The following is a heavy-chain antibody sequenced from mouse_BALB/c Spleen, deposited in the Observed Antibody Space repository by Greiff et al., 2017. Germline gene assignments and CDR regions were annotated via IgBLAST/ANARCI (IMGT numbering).Heavy chain of an antibody. CDR2: ISYDGSN. J-gene: IGHJ2*01. CDR1: GYSITSGYY. CDR3: ARYYDYDGVDY. V-gene: IGHV3-6*02. D-gene: IGHD2-4*01. Sequence: EVQLVESGPGLVKPSQSLSLTCSVTGYSITSGYYWNWIRQFPGNKLEWMGYISYDGSNNYNPSLKNRISITRDTSKNQFFLKLNSVTTEDTATYYCARYYDYDGVDYWGQGTTLTVSS.